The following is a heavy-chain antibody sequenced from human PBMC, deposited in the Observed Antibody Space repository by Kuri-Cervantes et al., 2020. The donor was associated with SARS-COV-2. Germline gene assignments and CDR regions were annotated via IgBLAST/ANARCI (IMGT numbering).Heavy chain of an antibody. CDR1: GGSFNSHY. Sequence: SETLSLTCTVSGGSFNSHYWTWIRQPPGKGLEWIGYFYYVGITYYNPSLKSRVTISVDTSKNQFSLKLSSVTAADTAVYYCARVMLEVTAFDIWGQGTMVTVSS. D-gene: IGHD3-16*01. CDR2: FYYVGIT. CDR3: ARVMLEVTAFDI. V-gene: IGHV4-59*08. J-gene: IGHJ3*02.